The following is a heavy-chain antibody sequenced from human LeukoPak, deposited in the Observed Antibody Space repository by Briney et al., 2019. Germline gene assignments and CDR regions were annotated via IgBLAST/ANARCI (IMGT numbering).Heavy chain of an antibody. D-gene: IGHD4-17*01. CDR1: GFIFSNYH. V-gene: IGHV3-48*04. CDR2: ISSRGGTI. CDR3: ARRPYGDPYYFDY. J-gene: IGHJ4*02. Sequence: GGSLRLSCAASGFIFSNYHMNWVRQAPGKGLEWLSYISSRGGTIYYADSVKGRFTISRDNAKNSLYLQMNSLRAEDTAVYYCARRPYGDPYYFDYWGQGTLVTVSS.